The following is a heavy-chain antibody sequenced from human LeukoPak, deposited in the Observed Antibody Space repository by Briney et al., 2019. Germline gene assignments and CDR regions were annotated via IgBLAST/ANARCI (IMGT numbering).Heavy chain of an antibody. Sequence: SLRLSCAAYGFTFSSYEMNWVRQAPGKGLEWVGFIRSKAYGGTIEYAASVRGRFTISRDDSKSSAYLQMNSLKTEDTAVYYCVRGRVHLDYWGQGTLVAVSS. CDR1: GFTFSSYE. CDR3: VRGRVHLDY. CDR2: IRSKAYGGTI. J-gene: IGHJ4*02. V-gene: IGHV3-49*04.